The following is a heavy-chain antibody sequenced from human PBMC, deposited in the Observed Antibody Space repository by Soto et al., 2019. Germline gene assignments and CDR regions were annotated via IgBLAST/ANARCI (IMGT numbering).Heavy chain of an antibody. V-gene: IGHV3-53*01. Sequence: EVQLVESGGGVVQPGGSLRLSCAASGFIVSDTYMNWVRQAPGKGLEWVSVIYRGGDTYYADSVKGRFTISRDNSTVYLQMHNLRAEDTAMYYCAKEGIGGIFGAGGFDPWGQGTLVTVSS. CDR3: AKEGIGGIFGAGGFDP. CDR1: GFIVSDTY. D-gene: IGHD3-3*01. J-gene: IGHJ5*02. CDR2: IYRGGDT.